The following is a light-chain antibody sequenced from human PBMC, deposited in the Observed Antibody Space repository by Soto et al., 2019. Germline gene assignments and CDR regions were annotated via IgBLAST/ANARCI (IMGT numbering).Light chain of an antibody. J-gene: IGKJ5*01. CDR1: QSVSSN. Sequence: EIVMTQSPATLSVSPGGRATLSCRASQSVSSNLAWYQQKPGQAPRLLIYGASSRATGISARFSGSRSGTDFTLTISSLQSEDFAVYYCQQYNNWPPTFGQGTRLEIK. CDR3: QQYNNWPPT. V-gene: IGKV3-15*01. CDR2: GAS.